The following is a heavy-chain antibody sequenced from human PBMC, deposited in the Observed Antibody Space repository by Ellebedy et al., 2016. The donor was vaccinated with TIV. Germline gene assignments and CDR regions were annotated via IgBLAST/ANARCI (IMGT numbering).Heavy chain of an antibody. J-gene: IGHJ4*02. Sequence: AASVKVSCKASGYSFTSYNINWVRQAPGQGLEWMGWVSGYNGNTQYAQKFQGRVTMTTDTSTTTAYMELRSLRSDDTAVYYCARDPGSWLTDYWGQGTLVTVSS. D-gene: IGHD6-13*01. V-gene: IGHV1-18*04. CDR2: VSGYNGNT. CDR3: ARDPGSWLTDY. CDR1: GYSFTSYN.